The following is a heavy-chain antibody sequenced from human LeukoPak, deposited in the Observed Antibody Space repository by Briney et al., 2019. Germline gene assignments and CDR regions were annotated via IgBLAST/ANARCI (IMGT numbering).Heavy chain of an antibody. D-gene: IGHD6-6*01. Sequence: GGSLRLSCAASGFTFSSYGMHWVRQAPGKGLEWVAFIRYDGSNKYYADSVKGRFTISRDNSKNTLYLQMNSLRAEDTAVYYCAKNRGSSSSFYFDYRGQGTLVTVSS. CDR3: AKNRGSSSSFYFDY. J-gene: IGHJ4*02. CDR2: IRYDGSNK. CDR1: GFTFSSYG. V-gene: IGHV3-30*02.